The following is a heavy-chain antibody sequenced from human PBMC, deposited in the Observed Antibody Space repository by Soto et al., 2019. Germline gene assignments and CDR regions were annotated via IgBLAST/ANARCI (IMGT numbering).Heavy chain of an antibody. D-gene: IGHD6-19*01. V-gene: IGHV1-8*01. CDR2: MKPNSGNT. J-gene: IGHJ3*02. CDR3: ATAVAGTSNAFDI. Sequence: ASVKVSCKASGYTFTSYDINWVRQATGQGLEWMGWMKPNSGNTGYAQKYQGRVTITSNTSISTAYMELSSLRSEDTAVYYCATAVAGTSNAFDIWGQGTMVTVSS. CDR1: GYTFTSYD.